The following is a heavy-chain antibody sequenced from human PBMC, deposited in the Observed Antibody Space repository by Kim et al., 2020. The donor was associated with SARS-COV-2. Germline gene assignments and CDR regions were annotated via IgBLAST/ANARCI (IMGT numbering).Heavy chain of an antibody. D-gene: IGHD3-3*01. CDR3: ARVPNDFWSGYPYYLDY. CDR1: GGSFSSGCYF. CDR2: IYYSGNT. Sequence: SETLSLTCTVSGGSFSSGCYFWSWHRPRPGKGLLWFGYIYYSGNTNYNPSIKSRITMSVDTSKNQFSLKLRSVTAADTAVYYCARVPNDFWSGYPYYLDYWGQGTLVTVSS. V-gene: IGHV4-61*01. J-gene: IGHJ4*02.